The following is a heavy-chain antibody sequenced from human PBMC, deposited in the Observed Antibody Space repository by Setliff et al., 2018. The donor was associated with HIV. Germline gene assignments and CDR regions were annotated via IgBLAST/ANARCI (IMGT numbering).Heavy chain of an antibody. CDR2: IYYSGST. J-gene: IGHJ3*02. V-gene: IGHV4-59*08. Sequence: SETLSLTCTVSGGSISTYYWSWIRQPPGKGLEWIGYIYYSGSTNYNPSLKSRVTISVDTSKNQFSLKLSSVTATDTAVYYCARTSGDYGGYSFDIWGQGTMVTVSS. CDR1: GGSISTYY. CDR3: ARTSGDYGGYSFDI. D-gene: IGHD4-17*01.